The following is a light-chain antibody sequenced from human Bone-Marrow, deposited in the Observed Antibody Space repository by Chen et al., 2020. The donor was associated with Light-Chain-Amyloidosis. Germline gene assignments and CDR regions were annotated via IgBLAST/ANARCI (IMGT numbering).Light chain of an antibody. V-gene: IGLV2-14*01. J-gene: IGLJ1*01. Sequence: QSALTQPASVSGSPGQSLIISCTGTSSDVGGHKSVSWYQHHPDRVPKLIIYEVENRPSGISDRFSASKSGNTASLSISGLQEDDEAEYYCSSYTSDNTFVFGSGTKVTV. CDR2: EVE. CDR1: SSDVGGHKS. CDR3: SSYTSDNTFV.